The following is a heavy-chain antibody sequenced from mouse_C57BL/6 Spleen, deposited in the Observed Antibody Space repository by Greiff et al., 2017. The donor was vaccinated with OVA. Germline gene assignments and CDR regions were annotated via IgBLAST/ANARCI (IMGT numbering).Heavy chain of an antibody. J-gene: IGHJ1*03. CDR3: ARRRYYYGSSPNWYLDV. Sequence: QVQLQQSGPELVKPGASVKISCKASGYTFTDYYINWVKQRPGQGLEWIGWIFPGSGSTYYNEKFKGKATLTVDKSSSTAYMLLSSLTSEDSAVYFCARRRYYYGSSPNWYLDVWGTGTTVTVSS. D-gene: IGHD1-1*01. CDR1: GYTFTDYY. V-gene: IGHV1-75*01. CDR2: IFPGSGST.